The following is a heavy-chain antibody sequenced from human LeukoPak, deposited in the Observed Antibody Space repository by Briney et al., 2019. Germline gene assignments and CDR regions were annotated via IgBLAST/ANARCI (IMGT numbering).Heavy chain of an antibody. CDR2: ISSSDSTL. Sequence: GGSLRLSCAASGFTFSDYYMSWIRQAPGKGLEWVSYISSSDSTLYYADSVKGRFTISMDNAKNSLDLQTNSLRAEDKHMYYCARDPYPVIAAVGPMDYYYYYGMDVWGQGTTVTVSS. CDR1: GFTFSDYY. D-gene: IGHD6-13*01. V-gene: IGHV3-11*01. J-gene: IGHJ6*02. CDR3: ARDPYPVIAAVGPMDYYYYYGMDV.